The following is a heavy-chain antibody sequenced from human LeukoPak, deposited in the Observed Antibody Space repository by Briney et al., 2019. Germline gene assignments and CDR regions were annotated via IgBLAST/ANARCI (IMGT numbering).Heavy chain of an antibody. Sequence: PGGSLRLSCAASGFTFSSYSMNWVRQAPGKGLEWVSSISSSSSYIYYADSVKGRFTISRDNAKNSLYLQMSSLRAEDTAVYYCAREKLLYYYDSSGNDASDIWGQGTMVTVSS. J-gene: IGHJ3*02. D-gene: IGHD3-22*01. CDR2: ISSSSSYI. CDR3: AREKLLYYYDSSGNDASDI. V-gene: IGHV3-21*01. CDR1: GFTFSSYS.